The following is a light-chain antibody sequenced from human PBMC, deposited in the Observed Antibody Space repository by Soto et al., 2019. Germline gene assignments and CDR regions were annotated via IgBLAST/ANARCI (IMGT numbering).Light chain of an antibody. CDR2: AVS. J-gene: IGLJ1*01. V-gene: IGLV2-14*01. CDR1: SSDVAGYNY. Sequence: QSARTQPASGSGSPLQSITISCAGTSSDVAGYNYVSWYQQHPGKAPNLMIYAVSSRPSGVSYRFSGSKSGNTASMTISGLSAEDEAAYYCSSSASSSTLGVFGTGTKVTVL. CDR3: SSSASSSTLGV.